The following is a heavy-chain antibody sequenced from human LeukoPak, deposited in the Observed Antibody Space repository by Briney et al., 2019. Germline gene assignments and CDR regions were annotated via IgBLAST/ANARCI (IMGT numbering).Heavy chain of an antibody. CDR3: ARDGLRGVTAHWFDP. CDR1: GYTFTGYY. Sequence: ASVKVSCKASGYTFTGYYMHWVRQAPGQGLEWMGWINPNSGGTNYTQKFQGRVTMTRDTSISTAYMELSRLRSDDTAVYYCARDGLRGVTAHWFDPWGQGTLVTVSS. CDR2: INPNSGGT. J-gene: IGHJ5*02. D-gene: IGHD3-10*01. V-gene: IGHV1-2*02.